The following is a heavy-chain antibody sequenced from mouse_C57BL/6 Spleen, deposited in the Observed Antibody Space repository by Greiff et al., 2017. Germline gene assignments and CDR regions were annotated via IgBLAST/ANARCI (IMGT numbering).Heavy chain of an antibody. J-gene: IGHJ3*01. Sequence: QVQLQQPGAELVMPGASVKLSCKASGYTFTSYWMHWVKQRPGQGLEWIGEIDPSDSYTNYNQKFKGKSTLTVDKSSSTAYMQLSSLTSEDSAVYYCARKEDYYGSSYGEFAYWGQGTLVTVSA. CDR2: IDPSDSYT. V-gene: IGHV1-69*01. CDR3: ARKEDYYGSSYGEFAY. D-gene: IGHD1-1*01. CDR1: GYTFTSYW.